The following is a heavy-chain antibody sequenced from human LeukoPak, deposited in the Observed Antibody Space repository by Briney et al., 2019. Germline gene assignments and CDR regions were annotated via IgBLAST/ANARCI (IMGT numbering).Heavy chain of an antibody. D-gene: IGHD6-19*01. CDR1: GGSISSSNW. Sequence: SGTLSLTCAVSGGSISSSNWWSWVRQPPGKGLEWIGEIYHSGSTNYNPSLKSRVTISVDKSKNQFSLKLSSVTAADTAVYYCVSNRFYSSKALYFDYWGQGTLVTVSS. J-gene: IGHJ4*02. CDR3: VSNRFYSSKALYFDY. V-gene: IGHV4-4*02. CDR2: IYHSGST.